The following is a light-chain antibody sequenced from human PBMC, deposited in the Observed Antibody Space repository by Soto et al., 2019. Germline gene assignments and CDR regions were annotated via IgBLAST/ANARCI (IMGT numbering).Light chain of an antibody. J-gene: IGLJ2*01. CDR1: SSDVGGYNY. CDR3: SSYTSSSTLVV. V-gene: IGLV2-14*01. CDR2: DVS. Sequence: QSVLTQPASVSGSPGKSITISCTGTSSDVGGYNYVSWYQQHPGKAPKLMIYDVSNRPSGVSNRLSGSKSGNTASLTISGLQAEDEADYYCSSYTSSSTLVVFGGGTKLTVL.